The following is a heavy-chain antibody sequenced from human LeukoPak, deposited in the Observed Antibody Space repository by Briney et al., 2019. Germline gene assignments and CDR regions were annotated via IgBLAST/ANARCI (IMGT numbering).Heavy chain of an antibody. CDR3: ARDAMVRGVIPLDY. Sequence: GSLRLSCAASGFTFSSYSMNWVRQAPGKGLEWVSSISSSSSYIYYADSVKGRFTISRDNAKNSLYLQMNSLRAEDTAVYYCARDAMVRGVIPLDYWGQGTLVTVSS. J-gene: IGHJ4*02. V-gene: IGHV3-21*01. CDR1: GFTFSSYS. D-gene: IGHD3-10*01. CDR2: ISSSSSYI.